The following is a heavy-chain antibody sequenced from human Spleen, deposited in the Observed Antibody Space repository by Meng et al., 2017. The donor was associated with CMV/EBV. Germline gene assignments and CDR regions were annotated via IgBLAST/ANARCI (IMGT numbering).Heavy chain of an antibody. D-gene: IGHD4-11*01. CDR1: GFTVSNNY. V-gene: IGHV3-53*01. CDR3: AKDGSRYSNPFDY. Sequence: GESLKISCAASGFTVSNNYMSWVRQAPGKGLEWVSIIYSGGSTYYADSVKGRFTISRDNSKNTLYLQMNSLRAEDTAVYYCAKDGSRYSNPFDYWGQGTLVTVSS. J-gene: IGHJ4*02. CDR2: IYSGGST.